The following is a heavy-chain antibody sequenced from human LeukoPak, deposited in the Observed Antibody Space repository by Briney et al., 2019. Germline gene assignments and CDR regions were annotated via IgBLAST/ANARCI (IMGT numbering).Heavy chain of an antibody. CDR3: ARVSGDGYNSFDY. J-gene: IGHJ4*02. V-gene: IGHV3-48*01. CDR2: ISSSSSPI. CDR1: GFTFSTYF. D-gene: IGHD5-24*01. Sequence: GGSLRLSCAASGFTFSTYFMSWVRQAPGKGLEWVSYISSSSSPIYYADSVKGRFTISRDNAKNSLYLQMNSLRAEDTAVYYCARVSGDGYNSFDYWGQGTLVTVCS.